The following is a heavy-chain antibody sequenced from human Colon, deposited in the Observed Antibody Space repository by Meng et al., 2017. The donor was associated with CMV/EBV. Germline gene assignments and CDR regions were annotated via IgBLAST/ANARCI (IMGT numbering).Heavy chain of an antibody. CDR1: GYSFTSYW. CDR3: ARHQKRTNSLDY. CDR2: IYPGDSDT. D-gene: IGHD2-2*01. J-gene: IGHJ4*02. V-gene: IGHV5-51*01. Sequence: KVSCKGFGYSFTSYWIGWVRQMPGKGLEWMGIIYPGDSDTRYSPSFEGQFTISFDTSTTTAYLRWNSLKASDTAMYYCARHQKRTNSLDYWGPGTMVTVSS.